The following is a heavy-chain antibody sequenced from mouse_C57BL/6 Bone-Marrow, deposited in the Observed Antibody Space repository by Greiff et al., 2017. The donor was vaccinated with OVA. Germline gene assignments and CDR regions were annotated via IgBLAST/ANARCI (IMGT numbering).Heavy chain of an antibody. J-gene: IGHJ4*01. CDR3: ARAKRGLYAMDY. V-gene: IGHV1-64*01. Sequence: VQLQQSGAELVKPGASVKLSCKASGYTFTSYWMHWVKQRPGQGLEWIGMIHPNSGSTNYNEKFKSKATLTVDKSSSTAYMQLSSLTSEDSAVYYCARAKRGLYAMDYWGQGTSVTVSS. CDR1: GYTFTSYW. CDR2: IHPNSGST.